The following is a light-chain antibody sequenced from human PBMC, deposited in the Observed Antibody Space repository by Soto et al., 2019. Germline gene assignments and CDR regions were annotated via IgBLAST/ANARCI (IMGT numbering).Light chain of an antibody. CDR1: QSVSSY. Sequence: EIVLTQSPATLSLSPGERATLSCRASQSVSSYLAWYQQKPGQAPRLLIYDASNRATGIPARFSGSGSGTEFTLTISSLQPDDFATYDCQQYNSYWTFGQGTKVDIK. J-gene: IGKJ1*01. V-gene: IGKV3-11*01. CDR2: DAS. CDR3: QQYNSYWT.